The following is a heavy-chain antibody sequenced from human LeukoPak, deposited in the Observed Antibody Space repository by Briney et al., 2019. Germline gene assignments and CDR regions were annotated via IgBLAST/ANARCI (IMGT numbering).Heavy chain of an antibody. CDR2: ISYDGSNK. D-gene: IGHD3-22*01. Sequence: GGSLRLSCAASGFTFTSYAMHWVRQAPGKGLEWVAVISYDGSNKYYADSVKGRFTISRDNSKNTLYLQMNSLRAEDTAVYYCAKDYDSSGSIDYWGQRTLVTVSS. CDR1: GFTFTSYA. CDR3: AKDYDSSGSIDY. V-gene: IGHV3-30-3*01. J-gene: IGHJ4*02.